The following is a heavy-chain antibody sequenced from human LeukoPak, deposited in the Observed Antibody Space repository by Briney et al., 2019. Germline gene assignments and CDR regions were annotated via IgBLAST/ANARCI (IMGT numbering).Heavy chain of an antibody. CDR2: ISSNGGST. J-gene: IGHJ4*02. CDR1: GFTFSSYA. D-gene: IGHD3-9*01. Sequence: PGGSLRLSCSASGFTFSSYAMHWVRQAPGKGLEYVSAISSNGGSTYYADSVKGRFTIFRDNSKNTLYLQMSSLRAEDTAVYYCVKGGYDILAGYYLFDYWGQGTLVTVSS. V-gene: IGHV3-64D*06. CDR3: VKGGYDILAGYYLFDY.